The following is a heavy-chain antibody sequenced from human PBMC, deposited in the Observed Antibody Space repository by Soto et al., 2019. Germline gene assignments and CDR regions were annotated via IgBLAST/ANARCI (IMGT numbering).Heavy chain of an antibody. CDR2: ISYDGSNK. CDR3: AKDLVFGSDYPRSHFDY. V-gene: IGHV3-30*18. CDR1: GFTFSSYG. D-gene: IGHD4-17*01. J-gene: IGHJ4*02. Sequence: GGSLRLSCAASGFTFSSYGMHWVRQAPGKGLEWVAVISYDGSNKYYADSVKGRFTISRDNSKNTLYLQMNSLRAEDTAVYYCAKDLVFGSDYPRSHFDYWGQGTLVTVSS.